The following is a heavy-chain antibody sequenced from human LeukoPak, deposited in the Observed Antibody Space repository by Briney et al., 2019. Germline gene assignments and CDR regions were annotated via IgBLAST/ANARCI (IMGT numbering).Heavy chain of an antibody. V-gene: IGHV4-39*01. CDR1: GGSISDSSYF. D-gene: IGHD4/OR15-4a*01. Sequence: PSETLSLTCSVSGGSISDSSYFCGWIRQPPGKGLEWIGSIDYSGKTYYNPSLKSRVTVSADTSKNQFSLKLSPVTAADTAVYYCARLSPRCCDYWGQGTLVTVSS. CDR2: IDYSGKT. J-gene: IGHJ4*02. CDR3: ARLSPRCCDY.